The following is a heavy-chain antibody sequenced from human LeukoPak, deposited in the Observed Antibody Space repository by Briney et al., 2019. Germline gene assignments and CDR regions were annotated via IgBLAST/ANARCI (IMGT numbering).Heavy chain of an antibody. Sequence: GGSLRLSCAASGFIFSNYAMSWVRQAPGKGLEWVSAIDSTGAYTWYADSVKGRSTISKDSSKTILYLQMNSLRAEDAAVYFCAKGSAAGRPYYFDYWGQGTLVTVSS. D-gene: IGHD6-25*01. CDR1: GFIFSNYA. CDR2: IDSTGAYT. J-gene: IGHJ4*02. CDR3: AKGSAAGRPYYFDY. V-gene: IGHV3-23*01.